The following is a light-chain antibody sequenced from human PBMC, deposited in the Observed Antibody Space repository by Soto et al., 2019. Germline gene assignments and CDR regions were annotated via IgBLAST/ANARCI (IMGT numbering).Light chain of an antibody. V-gene: IGLV4-69*01. Sequence: QLVLTQSPSASASLGASVKLTCTLDSGHRNYAIAWHQQQPEKGPRYLMKLNSDGSHSKGDGIPDRFSGSSSGAERYLTISSLQSEDDADYYCQTWGSGVEGVFGGGTKLTVL. J-gene: IGLJ2*01. CDR3: QTWGSGVEGV. CDR2: LNSDGSH. CDR1: SGHRNYA.